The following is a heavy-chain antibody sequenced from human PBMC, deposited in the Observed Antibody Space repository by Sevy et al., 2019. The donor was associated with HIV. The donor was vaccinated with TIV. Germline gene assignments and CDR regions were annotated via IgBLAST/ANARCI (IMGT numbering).Heavy chain of an antibody. CDR1: GFTFDDYT. V-gene: IGHV3-43*01. D-gene: IGHD3-10*01. Sequence: GGSLRLSCAASGFTFDDYTMHWVRQAPGKGLEWVSLISWDGGSTYYADSVKGRFTISRDNGKNSLYLQMNSLRTEDTALYYCAKDIRGYYGSGSYPPYGMDVWGQGTTVTVSS. CDR3: AKDIRGYYGSGSYPPYGMDV. J-gene: IGHJ6*02. CDR2: ISWDGGST.